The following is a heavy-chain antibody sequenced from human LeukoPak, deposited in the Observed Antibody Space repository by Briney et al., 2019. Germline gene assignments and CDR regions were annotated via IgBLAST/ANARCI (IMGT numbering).Heavy chain of an antibody. V-gene: IGHV3-74*01. CDR3: ARDLDYYDSSGYIDY. CDR2: INSDGSST. CDR1: GFTFSSYW. D-gene: IGHD3-22*01. Sequence: GGSPRLSCAASGFTFSSYWMHWVRQAPGKGLVWVSRINSDGSSTSYADSVKGRFTISRDNAKNTLYLQMNSLRAEDTAVYYCARDLDYYDSSGYIDYWGQGTLVTVSS. J-gene: IGHJ4*02.